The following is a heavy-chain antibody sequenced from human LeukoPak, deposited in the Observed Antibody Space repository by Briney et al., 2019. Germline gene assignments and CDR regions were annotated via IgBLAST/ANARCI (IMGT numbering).Heavy chain of an antibody. CDR1: GFTFSSFG. J-gene: IGHJ4*02. CDR3: AREVGDGPFH. Sequence: PGRSLRLSCAAWGFTFSSFGMHWVRQAPGKGLEWVAGIWYDGSDKYYADSVKGRFTISRDKSKNTMYLQMNSLRAEDTAVYYCAREVGDGPFHWGQGTLVTVSS. V-gene: IGHV3-33*01. CDR2: IWYDGSDK. D-gene: IGHD2-15*01.